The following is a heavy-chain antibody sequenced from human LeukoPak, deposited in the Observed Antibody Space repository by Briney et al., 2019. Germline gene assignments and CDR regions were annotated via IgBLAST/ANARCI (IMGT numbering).Heavy chain of an antibody. CDR2: IYYSGST. CDR1: GGSISSGGYY. V-gene: IGHV4-31*03. Sequence: SQTQSLTCTVSGGSISSGGYYWTWVRQHPGKGLEWIGYIYYSGSTHYNPSLTSRVTISVDTSKNQFSLKLSSVTAADTAVYYCARSRYTWNDVLDYWGQGTLVTVSS. J-gene: IGHJ4*02. D-gene: IGHD1-1*01. CDR3: ARSRYTWNDVLDY.